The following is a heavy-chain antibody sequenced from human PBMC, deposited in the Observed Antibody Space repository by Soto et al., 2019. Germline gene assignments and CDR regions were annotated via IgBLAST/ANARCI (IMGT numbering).Heavy chain of an antibody. J-gene: IGHJ4*02. CDR2: ISGSGDST. CDR1: GFTFSSYA. CDR3: ARRGSGRDYDY. Sequence: EVLLLESGGGLVQPGGSLRLSCAASGFTFSSYAMRWVRQAPGKGLEWVSAISGSGDSTYYADSVKGRFTISRDNYKNTLYLQMSSLRAEDTAVYYCARRGSGRDYDYWGQGTLVTVSS. V-gene: IGHV3-23*01. D-gene: IGHD1-26*01.